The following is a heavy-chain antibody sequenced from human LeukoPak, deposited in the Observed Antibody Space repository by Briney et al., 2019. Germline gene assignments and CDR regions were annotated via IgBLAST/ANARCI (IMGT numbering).Heavy chain of an antibody. CDR3: ARDPDIVVVPAADAFDI. J-gene: IGHJ3*02. Sequence: ASVKVSCKASGYTFTSYYMHWVRQAPGQGLEWMGIINPSGGSTSYAQKFQGRVTMTRDTPTSTVYMELSSLRSEDTAVYYCARDPDIVVVPAADAFDIWGQGTMVTVSS. CDR1: GYTFTSYY. D-gene: IGHD2-2*01. V-gene: IGHV1-46*01. CDR2: INPSGGST.